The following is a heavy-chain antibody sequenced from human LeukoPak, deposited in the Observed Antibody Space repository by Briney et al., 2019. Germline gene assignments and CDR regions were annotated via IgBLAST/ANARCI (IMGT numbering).Heavy chain of an antibody. CDR3: ARVVIKEGFLQP. Sequence: PSETLSLTCTVSGYSISSGDYYWSWIRQPPGKGLEWIGYIYYSGSTYYNPSLKSRVTISVDTSKNQFSLKLSSVTAADTAVYYRARVVIKEGFLQPWGQGTLVTVSS. CDR2: IYYSGST. J-gene: IGHJ5*02. V-gene: IGHV4-30-4*08. CDR1: GYSISSGDYY. D-gene: IGHD2/OR15-2a*01.